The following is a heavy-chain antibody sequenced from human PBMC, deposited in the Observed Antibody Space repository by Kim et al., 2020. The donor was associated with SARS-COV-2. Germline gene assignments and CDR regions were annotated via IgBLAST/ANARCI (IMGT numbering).Heavy chain of an antibody. CDR1: GFTFSSYA. CDR2: ISSNGGST. D-gene: IGHD4-17*01. V-gene: IGHV3-64D*09. CDR3: VLYGGPDDYYYYYGMDV. Sequence: GGSLRLSCSASGFTFSSYAMHWVRQAPGKGLECVSAISSNGGSTYYADSVKGRFTISRDNSKNTLYLQMSSLRAEDTAVYYCVLYGGPDDYYYYYGMDVWGQGTTLTASS. J-gene: IGHJ6*02.